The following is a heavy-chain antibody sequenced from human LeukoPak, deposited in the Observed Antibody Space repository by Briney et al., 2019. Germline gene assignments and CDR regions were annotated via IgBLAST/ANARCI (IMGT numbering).Heavy chain of an antibody. D-gene: IGHD5-12*01. CDR1: GFNLSSLE. CDR3: ARERPSRGYSGCFDY. Sequence: GSLRLFCAGPGFNLSSLEMNWVRQASGKGLEWVSYNCSSGSTICYADSVKGRFTISRDNAKNSLYLQMNSLRAEDTAVYYCARERPSRGYSGCFDYWGQGTLVTVSS. J-gene: IGHJ4*02. V-gene: IGHV3-48*03. CDR2: NCSSGSTI.